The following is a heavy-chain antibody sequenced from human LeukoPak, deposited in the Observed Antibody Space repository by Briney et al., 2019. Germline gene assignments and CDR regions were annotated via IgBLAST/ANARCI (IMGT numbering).Heavy chain of an antibody. CDR2: INPNSGGT. J-gene: IGHJ4*02. V-gene: IGHV1-2*02. CDR3: AVNLGYCSSTSCLDY. Sequence: ASVKVSCKASGYTFTGYYMHWVRQAPGQGLEWMGWINPNSGGTNYAQKFQGRVTMTRDTSISTAYMELSRLRSDDTAVYYRAVNLGYCSSTSCLDYWGQGTLVTVSS. CDR1: GYTFTGYY. D-gene: IGHD2-2*01.